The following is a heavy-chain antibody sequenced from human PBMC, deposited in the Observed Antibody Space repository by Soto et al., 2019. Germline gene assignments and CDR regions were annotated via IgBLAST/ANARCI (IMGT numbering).Heavy chain of an antibody. Sequence: GGSLRLSCAASGFTFSSYWMSWVRQAPGKGLEWVANIKQDGSEKYYVDSVKGRFTISRDNAKNSLYLQMNSLRAEDTAVYYCARDSKTAADADAFDIWGQGTRVTVSS. CDR3: ARDSKTAADADAFDI. CDR1: GFTFSSYW. V-gene: IGHV3-7*03. J-gene: IGHJ3*02. D-gene: IGHD6-13*01. CDR2: IKQDGSEK.